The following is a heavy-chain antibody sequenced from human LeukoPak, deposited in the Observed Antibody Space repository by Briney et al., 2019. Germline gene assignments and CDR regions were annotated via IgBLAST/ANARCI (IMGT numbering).Heavy chain of an antibody. CDR3: AKASWVSSTDAVR. J-gene: IGHJ4*02. D-gene: IGHD2/OR15-2a*01. CDR2: IRGGGER. Sequence: GGSLRLSCAASGLSFSSFAMSWVRQGPARGLEWVSSIRGGGERFYADSVKGRFILSSDSSRNTVYFQLNNLRVEDTAIYYCAKASWVSSTDAVRWGQGTLVTVSS. CDR1: GLSFSSFA. V-gene: IGHV3-23*01.